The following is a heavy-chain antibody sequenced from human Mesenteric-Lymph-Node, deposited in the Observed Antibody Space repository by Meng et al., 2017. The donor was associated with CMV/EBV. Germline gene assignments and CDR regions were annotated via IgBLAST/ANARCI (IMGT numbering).Heavy chain of an antibody. CDR1: GFTFSSYW. CDR2: IKQDGSEK. V-gene: IGHV3-7*01. Sequence: GESLKISCAAPGFTFSSYWMSWVRQAPGKGLEWVANIKQDGSEKYYVDSVKGRFTISRDNAKNSLYLQMNSLRAEDTAVYYCAKGGDYLDYWGQGTLVTVSS. J-gene: IGHJ4*02. D-gene: IGHD4-17*01. CDR3: AKGGDYLDY.